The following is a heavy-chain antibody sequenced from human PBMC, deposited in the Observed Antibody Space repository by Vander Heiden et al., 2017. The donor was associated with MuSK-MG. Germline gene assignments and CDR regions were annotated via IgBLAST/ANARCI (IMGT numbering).Heavy chain of an antibody. Sequence: EVQLVESGGGLVQPGGSLKLSCAASGFTFSGSAVHWVRQAPGKGLEWVGRIRSKTNSDATAYAASVQGRFTISRDDSKNTAYLQLNSLKIEDSALYYCTRPRSDNYNWFHPWGQGTLVTVSS. J-gene: IGHJ5*02. V-gene: IGHV3-73*01. D-gene: IGHD1-20*01. CDR1: GFTFSGSA. CDR3: TRPRSDNYNWFHP. CDR2: IRSKTNSDAT.